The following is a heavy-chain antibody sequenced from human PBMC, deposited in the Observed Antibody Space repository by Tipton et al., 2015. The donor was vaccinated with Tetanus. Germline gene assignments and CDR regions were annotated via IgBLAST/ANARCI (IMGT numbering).Heavy chain of an antibody. Sequence: LRLSCAVYGGTFNNYFWTWIRQPPGKGLEWIGEINYDGSTNYSPSLKSRVTLSLDTTKKQVSLKLSSVTAADTAVYYCARGDYYGSGTYDVWGQGTTVSVPS. J-gene: IGHJ6*02. D-gene: IGHD3-10*01. CDR3: ARGDYYGSGTYDV. CDR1: GGTFNNYF. V-gene: IGHV4-34*01. CDR2: INYDGST.